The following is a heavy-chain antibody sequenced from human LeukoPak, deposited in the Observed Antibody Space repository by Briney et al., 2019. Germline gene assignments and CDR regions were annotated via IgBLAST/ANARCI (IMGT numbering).Heavy chain of an antibody. CDR3: AKGWQALGYTYGSYYFDY. CDR2: ISGGGGST. CDR1: GFTFSSYA. Sequence: GGSLRLSCAASGFTFSSYAMSWVRQAPGKGLEWVSTISGGGGSTYYADSVKGRFTISRDNSKNTLYLQMNSLSGEDTAVYYCAKGWQALGYTYGSYYFDYWGQGALVTVSS. D-gene: IGHD5-18*01. J-gene: IGHJ4*02. V-gene: IGHV3-23*01.